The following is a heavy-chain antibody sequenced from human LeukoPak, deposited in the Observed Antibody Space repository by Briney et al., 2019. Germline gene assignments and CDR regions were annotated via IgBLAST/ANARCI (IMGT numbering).Heavy chain of an antibody. CDR1: GFTFSSYW. V-gene: IGHV3-7*01. CDR2: IKQDGSEK. CDR3: ARVPPIGYCSGGSCPNDAFDI. J-gene: IGHJ3*02. Sequence: GGSLRLACAASGFTFSSYWMSWVRQAPGKGLEWVANIKQDGSEKYYVDSVKGRFTISRDNAKNSLYLQMNSLRAEDTAVYYCARVPPIGYCSGGSCPNDAFDIWGQGTMVTVSS. D-gene: IGHD2-15*01.